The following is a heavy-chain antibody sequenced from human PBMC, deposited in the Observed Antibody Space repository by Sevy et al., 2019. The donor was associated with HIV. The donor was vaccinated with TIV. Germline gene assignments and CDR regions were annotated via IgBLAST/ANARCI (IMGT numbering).Heavy chain of an antibody. CDR3: ARHPSGIPMLVVPLGWFDP. CDR2: IFYTGKT. J-gene: IGHJ5*02. V-gene: IGHV4-39*01. D-gene: IGHD3-22*01. CDR1: GGSVSSNNYY. Sequence: SETLSLTCIVSGGSVSSNNYYWGWIRQSPGKGLEWIGSIFYTGKTHYSSSLKSRVTFSVDTSKNQFSLKLASVTAADPAVYYCARHPSGIPMLVVPLGWFDPWGQGILVSVSS.